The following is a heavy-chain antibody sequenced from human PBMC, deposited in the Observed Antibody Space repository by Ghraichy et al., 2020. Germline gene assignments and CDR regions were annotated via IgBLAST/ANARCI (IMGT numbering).Heavy chain of an antibody. Sequence: SETLSLTCTVSGGSISSSSYYWGWIRQPPGKGLEWIGSIYYSGSTYDNPSLKSRITISIDTSKNQFSLKLTSVTAADTAVYYLVRHDVRTRFCSSGSCRYYYYYYGMDVWGQGTTVTVSS. CDR2: IYYSGST. V-gene: IGHV4-39*01. J-gene: IGHJ6*02. D-gene: IGHD2-15*01. CDR3: VRHDVRTRFCSSGSCRYYYYYYGMDV. CDR1: GGSISSSSYY.